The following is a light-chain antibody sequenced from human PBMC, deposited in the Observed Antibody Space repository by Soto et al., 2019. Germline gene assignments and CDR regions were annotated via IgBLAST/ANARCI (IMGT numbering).Light chain of an antibody. CDR2: DAS. V-gene: IGKV3-20*01. J-gene: IGKJ1*01. CDR1: QTIANNY. Sequence: ALRRSRGTLSLSPEARATPSCRASQTIANNYLTWYQQKPGQAPRVLIYDASTRATGIPDRFGGSGSGTDFTLTISRLEPEDFAVYYCQQYGSSPWTFGQGTKVDI. CDR3: QQYGSSPWT.